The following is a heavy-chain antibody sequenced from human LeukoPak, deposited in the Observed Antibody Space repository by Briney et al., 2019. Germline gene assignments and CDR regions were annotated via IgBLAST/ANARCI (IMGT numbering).Heavy chain of an antibody. CDR3: ARVGDGNFDY. J-gene: IGHJ4*02. CDR1: GGSFSGYY. CDR2: INQSGSA. Sequence: KPSETLSLTCAVYGGSFSGYYWTWIRQPPGKGLEWIGEINQSGSANYNPSLKSRVTISKDMSKKQFSLKLTSVTAADTAVYYCARVGDGNFDYWGQGTLVTVSS. V-gene: IGHV4-34*01.